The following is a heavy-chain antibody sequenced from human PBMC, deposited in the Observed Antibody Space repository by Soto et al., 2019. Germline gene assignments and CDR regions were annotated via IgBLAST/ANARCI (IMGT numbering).Heavy chain of an antibody. J-gene: IGHJ4*02. Sequence: ASVKVSCKVSGYTLTELSMHWVRQAPGKGLEWMGGFDPEDGETIYAQKFQGRVTMTTDTSTSTAYMELRSLRSDDTAVYYCARERGYSGYVDYWGQGTLVTVSS. CDR3: ARERGYSGYVDY. V-gene: IGHV1-24*01. D-gene: IGHD5-12*01. CDR1: GYTLTELS. CDR2: FDPEDGET.